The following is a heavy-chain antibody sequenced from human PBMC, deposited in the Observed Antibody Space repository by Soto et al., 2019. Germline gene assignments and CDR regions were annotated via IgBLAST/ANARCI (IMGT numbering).Heavy chain of an antibody. CDR3: ARVNSGYVVLDDYYYYGMDV. Sequence: PSETLSLTCAVSGGSISSSNWWSWVRQPPGKGLEWIGEIYHSGSTNYNPSLKSRVTISVDKSKNQFSLKLSSVTAADTAVYYCARVNSGYVVLDDYYYYGMDVWGQGTTVTVSS. J-gene: IGHJ6*02. V-gene: IGHV4-4*02. CDR2: IYHSGST. CDR1: GGSISSSNW. D-gene: IGHD5-12*01.